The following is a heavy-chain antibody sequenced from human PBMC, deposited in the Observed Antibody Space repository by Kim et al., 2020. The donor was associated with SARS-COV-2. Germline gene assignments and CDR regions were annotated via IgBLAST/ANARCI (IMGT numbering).Heavy chain of an antibody. Sequence: KFQGRVTITADESTSTAYMELSSLRSEDTAVYYCARPRRGVVTVLGAFDIWGQGTMVTVSS. CDR3: ARPRRGVVTVLGAFDI. D-gene: IGHD2-21*02. V-gene: IGHV1-69*01. J-gene: IGHJ3*02.